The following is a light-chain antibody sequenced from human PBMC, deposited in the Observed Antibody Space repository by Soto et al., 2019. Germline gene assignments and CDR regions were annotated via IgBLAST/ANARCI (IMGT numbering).Light chain of an antibody. Sequence: DIQMTQSPSSVSASVGDRVTITCQASQDISHNLNWFQQKPGKAPNLLIFDASKLETGVPSRFTGSGSGTHFSFTITSLQPEDIATYYCQHYDTLPPTFGGGTKVEIK. CDR2: DAS. CDR3: QHYDTLPPT. V-gene: IGKV1-33*01. CDR1: QDISHN. J-gene: IGKJ4*01.